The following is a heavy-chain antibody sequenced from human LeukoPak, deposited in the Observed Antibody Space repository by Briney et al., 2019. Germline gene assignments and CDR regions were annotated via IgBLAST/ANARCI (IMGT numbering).Heavy chain of an antibody. CDR1: GGSFSGYN. CDR2: INHSGST. D-gene: IGHD6-13*01. V-gene: IGHV4-34*01. Sequence: SETLSLTCAVYGGSFSGYNWSWVRQPPGQGLEWIGEINHSGSTNYNPSLTSRVTISVDTSKNQFSLKLSSVTAADTAVYYCARYPNSSSWYERDAFDIWGQGTMVTVSS. J-gene: IGHJ3*02. CDR3: ARYPNSSSWYERDAFDI.